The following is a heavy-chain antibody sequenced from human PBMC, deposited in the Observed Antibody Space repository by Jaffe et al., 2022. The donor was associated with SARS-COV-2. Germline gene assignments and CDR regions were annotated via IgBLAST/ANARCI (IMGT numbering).Heavy chain of an antibody. CDR3: AKDSLNGVIGSHFDY. D-gene: IGHD2-8*01. CDR1: GFTLSTNT. CDR2: ISGSGGST. J-gene: IGHJ4*02. V-gene: IGHV3-23*01. Sequence: EVQLLESGGGLEQPGGSLRLSCVVSGFTLSTNTVSWVRQPPGRGPEWVSTISGSGGSTFYADSVRGRFTISRDDSKNTLYLQMNSLRAEDTALYYCAKDSLNGVIGSHFDYWGQGSLVTVSS.